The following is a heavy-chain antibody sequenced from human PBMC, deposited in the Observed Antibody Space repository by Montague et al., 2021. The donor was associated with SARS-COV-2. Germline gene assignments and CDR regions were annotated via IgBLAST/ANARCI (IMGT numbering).Heavy chain of an antibody. CDR1: GGSISSSSHY. V-gene: IGHV4-39*01. Sequence: SETLSLTCTVSGGSISSSSHYWGWIRQPPGKGLKWIGSIYYSGSTYYNPSLKSRVTISVDTSKNQFSLKLSSVTAADTAVFYCARHSGDYTIFGVVIYYMDVWGKGTTVTVSS. D-gene: IGHD3-3*01. J-gene: IGHJ6*03. CDR3: ARHSGDYTIFGVVIYYMDV. CDR2: IYYSGST.